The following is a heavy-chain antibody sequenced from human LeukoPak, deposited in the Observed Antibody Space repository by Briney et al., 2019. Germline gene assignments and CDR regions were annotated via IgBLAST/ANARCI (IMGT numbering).Heavy chain of an antibody. CDR3: ARDYDTPGGVDY. D-gene: IGHD5-12*01. CDR2: IKQDGSDK. V-gene: IGHV3-7*01. CDR1: GFTFSSYW. Sequence: GGSLRLSCAASGFTFSSYWITWVRQAPGKGLEWVANIKQDGSDKYYVDSVKGRFTISRDNAKNSLYLQMNSLRAEDTAVYYCARDYDTPGGVDYWGQGTLVTVSS. J-gene: IGHJ4*02.